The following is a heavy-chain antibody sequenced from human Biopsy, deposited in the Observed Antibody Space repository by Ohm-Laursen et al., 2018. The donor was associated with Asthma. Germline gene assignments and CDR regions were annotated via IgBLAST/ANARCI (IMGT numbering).Heavy chain of an antibody. CDR3: ARIKIRIGAGTDRYFDL. Sequence: SVKVSCKTSGYTFTAYYMHWVRQAPGQGLEWMGRIDPNSGGTNYAQKFLGRVTMTRDTSVNTAFMVLSRLRSDDTAVYYCARIKIRIGAGTDRYFDLWGRGTLVTVSS. CDR1: GYTFTAYY. CDR2: IDPNSGGT. D-gene: IGHD3-16*01. J-gene: IGHJ2*01. V-gene: IGHV1-2*06.